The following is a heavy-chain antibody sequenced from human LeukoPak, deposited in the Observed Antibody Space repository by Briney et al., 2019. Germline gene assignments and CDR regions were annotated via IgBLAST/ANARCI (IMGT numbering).Heavy chain of an antibody. J-gene: IGHJ5*02. CDR2: IIGSGSST. CDR3: AKLAYSNYGWFDP. V-gene: IGHV3-23*01. Sequence: PGGSLRLSCAASGITFSSYAMSWVRQAPGKGLEWVSAIIGSGSSTYYADSVKGRFTISRDNSKNTLYLRMNSLRAEDTALYYCAKLAYSNYGWFDPWGQGTLVTVSS. D-gene: IGHD4-11*01. CDR1: GITFSSYA.